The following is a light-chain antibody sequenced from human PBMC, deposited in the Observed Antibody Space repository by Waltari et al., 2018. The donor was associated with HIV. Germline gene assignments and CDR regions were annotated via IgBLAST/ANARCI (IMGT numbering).Light chain of an antibody. V-gene: IGLV1-51*01. CDR2: AHG. CDR1: SSNIADNY. CDR3: ATWDHSLDGVV. J-gene: IGLJ3*02. Sequence: QSVWTQPPSVSAAPGQKVASACSGSSSNIADNYGSWYKRLPGAGTKLLTYAHGGRPPATPGLFSAATSGTSATLVLTGVQTADEGDYFCATWDHSLDGVVFGGGNTLSVL.